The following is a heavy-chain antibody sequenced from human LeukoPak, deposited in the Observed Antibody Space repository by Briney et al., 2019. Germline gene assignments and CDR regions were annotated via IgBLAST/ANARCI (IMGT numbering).Heavy chain of an antibody. Sequence: PGGSLRLSCAASGFTFSSYVMSWVRQAPGKGLEWVSGISGTGGSTNYADSVQGRFTISRDNFKRTLYLQMNSLRAEDTAVYYCAKVGFGAVAVTGVDFWGQGTLVTVSS. CDR3: AKVGFGAVAVTGVDF. CDR1: GFTFSSYV. D-gene: IGHD6-19*01. V-gene: IGHV3-23*01. J-gene: IGHJ4*02. CDR2: ISGTGGST.